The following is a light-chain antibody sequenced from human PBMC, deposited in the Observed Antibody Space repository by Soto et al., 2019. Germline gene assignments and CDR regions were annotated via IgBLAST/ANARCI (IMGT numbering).Light chain of an antibody. CDR3: QQYGRPPFN. Sequence: EIVLTQSPGILSLSPGERATLSCRANQSVNSNYLAWFQQHPGQPPRLLIFGAFSRAIGIPDSFSGSGTETDFTLSITRLEPEDFAVYYCQQYGRPPFNFAQGTRLEIK. J-gene: IGKJ5*01. CDR1: QSVNSNY. CDR2: GAF. V-gene: IGKV3-20*01.